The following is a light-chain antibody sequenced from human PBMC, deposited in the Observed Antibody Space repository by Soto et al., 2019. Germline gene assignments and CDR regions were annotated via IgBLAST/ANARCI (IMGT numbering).Light chain of an antibody. V-gene: IGKV3-20*01. J-gene: IGKJ1*01. CDR3: HHYSTSPWT. Sequence: EIVFTQSPGTLSLSPGERATLSCKASQSVSWNSLAWYQQKLGQAPRLLIYGASSRATDTPDRFSGSGSGTDFTLTISRXEPGDFAVYYCHHYSTSPWTFGQGTKVDIK. CDR1: QSVSWNS. CDR2: GAS.